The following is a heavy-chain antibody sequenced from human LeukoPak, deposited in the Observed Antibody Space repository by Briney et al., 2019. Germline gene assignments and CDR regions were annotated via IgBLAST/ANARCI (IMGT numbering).Heavy chain of an antibody. V-gene: IGHV3-7*01. CDR2: IKQDGSEK. D-gene: IGHD5-12*01. Sequence: GGSLRLSCEASGFTFSNYFMTWVRQAPGKGLDWVANIKQDGSEKYYADSVKGRFTISRDNAKNSLYLQMNSLRAEDTAVYYCARIVERYSGYDPTYYYYYMDVWGKGTTVTVSS. CDR3: ARIVERYSGYDPTYYYYYMDV. CDR1: GFTFSNYF. J-gene: IGHJ6*03.